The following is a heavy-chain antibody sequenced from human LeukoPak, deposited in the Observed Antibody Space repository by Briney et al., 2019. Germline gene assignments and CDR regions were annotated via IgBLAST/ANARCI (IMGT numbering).Heavy chain of an antibody. CDR2: IYPGDSDT. J-gene: IGHJ4*02. V-gene: IGHV5-51*01. CDR1: GYTFTNYW. CDR3: ARCGFSDGHCYYFDY. D-gene: IGHD2-21*01. Sequence: GASLKISCQVSGYTFTNYWVAWVRQMRGKGLEWMGSIYPGDSDTRYSSSFQGQISISADKSITTAYLQWSSLKASDTTIYYCARCGFSDGHCYYFDYWGQGALVTVSS.